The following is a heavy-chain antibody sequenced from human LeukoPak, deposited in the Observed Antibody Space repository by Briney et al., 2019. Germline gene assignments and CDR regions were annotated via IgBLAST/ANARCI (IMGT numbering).Heavy chain of an antibody. Sequence: GGSLRLSCAASGFTFSSYDMHWVRQATGKGLEWVSAIGTAGDTYYPGSVKGRFTISRENAKNSLYLQMNSLRAGDTAVYYCARDLGSYAFDIWGQGTMVTVSS. CDR2: IGTAGDT. CDR1: GFTFSSYD. V-gene: IGHV3-13*01. CDR3: ARDLGSYAFDI. D-gene: IGHD3-10*01. J-gene: IGHJ3*02.